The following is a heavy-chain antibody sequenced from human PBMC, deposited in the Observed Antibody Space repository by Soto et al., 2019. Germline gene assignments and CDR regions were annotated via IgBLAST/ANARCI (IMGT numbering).Heavy chain of an antibody. CDR2: TYYRSKWYN. CDR3: ARDTGRIVVVKAASYYGMDV. D-gene: IGHD2-2*01. V-gene: IGHV6-1*01. J-gene: IGHJ6*02. Sequence: PSQTLSLTCAISGDSVSGNSAAWNWIRQSPSRGLEWLGRTYYRSKWYNDYAVSVKSRITINPDTSKNQFSLQLNSVTPEDTAVYYCARDTGRIVVVKAASYYGMDVWAPGTTVTVSS. CDR1: GDSVSGNSAA.